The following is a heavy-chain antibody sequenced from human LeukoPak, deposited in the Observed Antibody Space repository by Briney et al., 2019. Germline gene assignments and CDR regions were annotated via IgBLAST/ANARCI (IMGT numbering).Heavy chain of an antibody. CDR3: ARAWYSSGWYHYYGMDV. CDR1: GYSVSSNSSA. D-gene: IGHD6-19*01. CDR2: TYYRGKWYN. J-gene: IGHJ6*02. Sequence: SQTLSLTCAISGYSVSSNSSAWNWIRQSPSKGLEWLGRTYYRGKWYNDSAVSVKSRITINPDTSKDHFSLQLNSVTPEDTAVYYCARAWYSSGWYHYYGMDVWGQGTTVTVSS. V-gene: IGHV6-1*01.